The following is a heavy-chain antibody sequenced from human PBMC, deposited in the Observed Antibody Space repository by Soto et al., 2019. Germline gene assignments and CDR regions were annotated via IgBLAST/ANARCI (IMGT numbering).Heavy chain of an antibody. Sequence: GGSLRLSCAASGFPFSSYAMSLVRQAPGKGLEWVSAISGSGGSTYHADSVKGRFTISRDNSKNTLYLQMNSLRAEDTAVYYCATDGGYCSGGSCFYYHYGMDVWGQGTTVTVSS. J-gene: IGHJ6*02. CDR2: ISGSGGST. V-gene: IGHV3-23*01. CDR1: GFPFSSYA. CDR3: ATDGGYCSGGSCFYYHYGMDV. D-gene: IGHD2-15*01.